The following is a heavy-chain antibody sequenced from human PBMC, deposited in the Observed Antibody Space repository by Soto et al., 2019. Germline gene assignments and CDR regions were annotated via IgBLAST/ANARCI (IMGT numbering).Heavy chain of an antibody. CDR3: AKGRAITVFGVITPFDS. J-gene: IGHJ4*02. Sequence: EVQLLESGGDFKQPGGSLRLSCEGSGFNFSNYALNWVRQAPGKRLEWVSVISGNSGTTYYAASVKGRFTISRDNSKKTLYLQMNSLRADDTAVYYSAKGRAITVFGVITPFDSWGQGTLVTVSS. D-gene: IGHD3-3*01. V-gene: IGHV3-23*01. CDR1: GFNFSNYA. CDR2: ISGNSGTT.